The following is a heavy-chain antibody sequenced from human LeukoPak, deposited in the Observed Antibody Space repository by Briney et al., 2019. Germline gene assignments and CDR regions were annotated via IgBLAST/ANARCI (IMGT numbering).Heavy chain of an antibody. CDR3: ARDSRSHYYYYYMDV. CDR1: GGTFSSYA. CDR2: IIPIFGTA. Sequence: SVKVSCNASGGTFSSYAISWVRQAPGQGLEWMGRIIPIFGTANYAQKFQGRVTITTDESTSTAYMELSSLRSEDTAVYYCARDSRSHYYYYYMDVWGKGTTVTVSS. J-gene: IGHJ6*03. V-gene: IGHV1-69*05.